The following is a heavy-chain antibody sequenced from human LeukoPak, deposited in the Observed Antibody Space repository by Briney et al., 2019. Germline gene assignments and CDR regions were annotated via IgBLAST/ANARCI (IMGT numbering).Heavy chain of an antibody. CDR3: ARHEVRRGLNWFDP. V-gene: IGHV4-39*01. CDR2: IYYSGST. CDR1: GGSISSSIYY. D-gene: IGHD3-10*01. J-gene: IGHJ5*02. Sequence: PSETLSLTCTVCGGSISSSIYYWGWIRQPPGKGLEWIGSIYYSGSTYYNPSLKSRVTISVDTSKNQFSLKLSSVTAADTAVYYCARHEVRRGLNWFDPWGQGTLVTVSS.